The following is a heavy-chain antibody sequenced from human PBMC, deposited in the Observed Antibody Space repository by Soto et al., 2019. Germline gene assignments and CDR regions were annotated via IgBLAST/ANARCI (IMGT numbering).Heavy chain of an antibody. D-gene: IGHD3-9*01. V-gene: IGHV1-2*02. CDR3: ARVDDILTGYPPPYYYYGMDV. CDR1: GYTFTGYY. CDR2: INPNSGGT. J-gene: IGHJ6*02. Sequence: RASVKVSCKASGYTFTGYYMHGVRQAPGQGLEWMGWINPNSGGTNYAQKFQGRVTMTRDTSISTAYMELSRLRSDDTAVYYCARVDDILTGYPPPYYYYGMDVWGQGTTVTVSS.